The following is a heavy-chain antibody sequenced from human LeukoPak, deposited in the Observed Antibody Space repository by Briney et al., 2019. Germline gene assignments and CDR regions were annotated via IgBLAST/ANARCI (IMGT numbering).Heavy chain of an antibody. CDR1: GFTFSSKS. V-gene: IGHV3-21*04. Sequence: GGSLRLSCGASGFTFSSKSMTWVRQAPGKGLEWVSSISSGSTYIYYADSVKGRFTISRDNAKNSLYLQMNSLRAEDTALYYCAKANLFYDSSGYCDYWGQGTLVTVSS. J-gene: IGHJ4*02. CDR2: ISSGSTYI. D-gene: IGHD3-22*01. CDR3: AKANLFYDSSGYCDY.